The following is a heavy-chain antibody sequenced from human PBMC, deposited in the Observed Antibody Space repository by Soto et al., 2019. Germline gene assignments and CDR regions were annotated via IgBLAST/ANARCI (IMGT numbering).Heavy chain of an antibody. D-gene: IGHD2-15*01. Sequence: PSETLSLTCTVSGGSISSGDYYWSWIRQPPGKGLEWIGYIYYSGSTYYNPSLKSRVSISVDTSKNQFSLKLSSVTAADTAMYYCARAHSGYCDGGSCYSWNWFDPWGQGTLVTVSS. CDR2: IYYSGST. V-gene: IGHV4-30-4*01. J-gene: IGHJ5*02. CDR1: GGSISSGDYY. CDR3: ARAHSGYCDGGSCYSWNWFDP.